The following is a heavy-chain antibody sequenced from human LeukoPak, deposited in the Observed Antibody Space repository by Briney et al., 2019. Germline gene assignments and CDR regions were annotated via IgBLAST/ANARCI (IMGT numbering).Heavy chain of an antibody. Sequence: ASVKVSCKASGYTFTGYYMHWVRQAPGQGLEWMGWINPNSGGTNYAQKFQGWVTMTRDTSISTAYMELSRLRSDDTAVYYCARSPNYYHSSGYYSAAGAWAFDIWGQGTMVTVSS. J-gene: IGHJ3*02. V-gene: IGHV1-2*04. D-gene: IGHD3-22*01. CDR2: INPNSGGT. CDR3: ARSPNYYHSSGYYSAAGAWAFDI. CDR1: GYTFTGYY.